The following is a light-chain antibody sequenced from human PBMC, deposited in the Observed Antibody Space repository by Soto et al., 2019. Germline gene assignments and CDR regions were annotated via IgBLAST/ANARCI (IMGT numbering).Light chain of an antibody. CDR2: GAA. Sequence: IVLTQSPATRSFSRGEKANLSCRASQGVSSNLAWYQQKPGQAPRLLIYGAATRATGIPARFSGSGSGTEFTLTISSLQSEDFAVYYCQQYNNWPPWTFGQGTKVDIK. CDR1: QGVSSN. CDR3: QQYNNWPPWT. V-gene: IGKV3-15*01. J-gene: IGKJ1*01.